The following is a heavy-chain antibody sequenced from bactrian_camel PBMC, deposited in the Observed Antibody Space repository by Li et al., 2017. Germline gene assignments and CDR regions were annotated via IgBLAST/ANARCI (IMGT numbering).Heavy chain of an antibody. CDR2: IDSSST. V-gene: IGHV3S40*01. CDR3: VRDLLGDTNY. J-gene: IGHJ4*01. Sequence: VQLVESGGGLVQPGGSLRLSCAASGFTFAGYGVSWLRQAPGKGLEWVSTIDSSSTYYSDSVKGRFTIARDNARNTVSLQMNSLKPEDTAVYYCVRDLLGDTNYWGQGTQVTVS. D-gene: IGHD3*01. CDR1: GFTFAGYG.